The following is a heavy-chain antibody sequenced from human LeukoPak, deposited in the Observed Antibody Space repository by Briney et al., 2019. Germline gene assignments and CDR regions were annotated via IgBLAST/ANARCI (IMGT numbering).Heavy chain of an antibody. Sequence: PGGSLRLSCAASGFTFSSYSMNWVRQAPGKGLEWVSYISSSSSTIYYADSVKGRFTISRDNAKNSLYLQMNSLRAEDTAVYYCARGIGYFDWLLFSWGQGTLLTVSS. D-gene: IGHD3-9*01. CDR1: GFTFSSYS. CDR3: ARGIGYFDWLLFS. V-gene: IGHV3-48*01. J-gene: IGHJ5*02. CDR2: ISSSSSTI.